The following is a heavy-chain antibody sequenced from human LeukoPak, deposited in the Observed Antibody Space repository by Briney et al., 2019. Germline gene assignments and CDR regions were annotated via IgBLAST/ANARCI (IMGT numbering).Heavy chain of an antibody. Sequence: ASVKVSCKASGYTFTSYGMSWVRQAPGQGLEWMGWISVYNGYTNYAQTFQGRVTITADESTSTAYMELSRLRSEDTAVYYCATIDYWGQGTLVTVSS. CDR1: GYTFTSYG. CDR2: ISVYNGYT. CDR3: ATIDY. V-gene: IGHV1-18*01. J-gene: IGHJ4*02.